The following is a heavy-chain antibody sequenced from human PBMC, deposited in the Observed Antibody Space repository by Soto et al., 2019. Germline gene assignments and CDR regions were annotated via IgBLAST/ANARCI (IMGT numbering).Heavy chain of an antibody. CDR2: MHPNSGNT. J-gene: IGHJ4*02. CDR3: ARGLSYRQD. V-gene: IGHV1-8*01. CDR1: GYTFTSYD. D-gene: IGHD1-26*01. Sequence: QVQLVQSGAEVKKPGASVKVSCKASGYTFTSYDIYWVRQATGQGLEWMGWMHPNSGNTGYAQQLEGRVTMSRNTHITTAYMELSSLRPDDTAVNSCARGLSYRQDWGQGTLVTVSS.